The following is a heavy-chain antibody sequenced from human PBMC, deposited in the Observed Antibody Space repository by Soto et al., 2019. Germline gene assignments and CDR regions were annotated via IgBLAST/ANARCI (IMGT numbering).Heavy chain of an antibody. D-gene: IGHD2-2*01. Sequence: QVQLVESGGGVVQPGRSLRLSCAASGFTFSNYAMNWVRQAPGKGLEWVALISYDGSNKYYAASVKGRFTISRDSSKNTLYRQMNSLRAADTAVYYCGRWTRTSCHLGSDYWGQGTLVTVSS. CDR1: GFTFSNYA. CDR3: GRWTRTSCHLGSDY. V-gene: IGHV3-30-3*01. J-gene: IGHJ4*02. CDR2: ISYDGSNK.